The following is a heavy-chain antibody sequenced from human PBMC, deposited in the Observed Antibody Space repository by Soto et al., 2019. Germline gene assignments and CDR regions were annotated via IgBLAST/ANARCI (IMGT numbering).Heavy chain of an antibody. D-gene: IGHD3-16*01. Sequence: VQLVESGGGVVQPGRSLTLSCAASGFTFSSYAMHWVRQAPGKGLEWVIVIAYDGNIKYYADSVKGRFAVSRDNSQNTLYLQMNSLTPEDTALYYCARSGGSTSPATRYFEHWGQGTLVTVSS. J-gene: IGHJ4*02. CDR2: IAYDGNIK. V-gene: IGHV3-30*09. CDR1: GFTFSSYA. CDR3: ARSGGSTSPATRYFEH.